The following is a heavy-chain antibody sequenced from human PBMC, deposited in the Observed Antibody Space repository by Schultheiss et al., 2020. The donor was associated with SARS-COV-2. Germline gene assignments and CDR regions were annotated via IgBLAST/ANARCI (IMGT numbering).Heavy chain of an antibody. CDR3: AKDRWELLGNFDY. J-gene: IGHJ4*02. CDR2: ISGSGGST. D-gene: IGHD1-26*01. Sequence: GGSLRLSCAASGFTFSSYAMSWVRQAPGKGLEWVSAISGSGGSTYYADSVKGRFTISRDNSKNTLYLQMNSMRAEDTAVYYCAKDRWELLGNFDYWGQGTLVTVSS. CDR1: GFTFSSYA. V-gene: IGHV3-23*01.